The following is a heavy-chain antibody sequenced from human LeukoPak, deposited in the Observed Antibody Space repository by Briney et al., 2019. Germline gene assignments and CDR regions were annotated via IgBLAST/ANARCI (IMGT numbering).Heavy chain of an antibody. V-gene: IGHV1-18*01. CDR2: ISAYNGNT. J-gene: IGHJ6*02. D-gene: IGHD3-10*01. Sequence: ASVKVSCKASGYTFTSYGISWVRQAPGQGLEWMGWISAYNGNTNYAQKLQGRVTMTTDTSTSTAYMELRSLRSDDTAVYYCARVGEELHLWFGEPDYGMDVWGQGTTVTVSS. CDR3: ARVGEELHLWFGEPDYGMDV. CDR1: GYTFTSYG.